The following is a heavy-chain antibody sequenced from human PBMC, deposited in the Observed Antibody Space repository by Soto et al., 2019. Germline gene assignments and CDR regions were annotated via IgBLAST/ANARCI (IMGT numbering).Heavy chain of an antibody. D-gene: IGHD6-19*01. CDR2: ISAVGGST. CDR3: AKPRTSVWYIDY. CDR1: GFTFSSYA. V-gene: IGHV3-23*01. J-gene: IGHJ4*02. Sequence: PGGSLRLSCAASGFTFSSYAMSWVRLAPGKGLEWVSAISAVGGSTYFPDSVKGRFIISRDNSKDTLYLQLNSLRADDTAVYYCAKPRTSVWYIDYWGQGT.